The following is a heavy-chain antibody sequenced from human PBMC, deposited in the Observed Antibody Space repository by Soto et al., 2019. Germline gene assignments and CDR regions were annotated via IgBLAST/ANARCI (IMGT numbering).Heavy chain of an antibody. J-gene: IGHJ4*02. V-gene: IGHV1-18*01. CDR3: ARTRIAVGGWEFDY. CDR2: ISAYNGNT. CDR1: GYSFTSYG. Sequence: ASVKVSCKASGYSFTSYGISWVRQAPGQGLEWMGWISAYNGNTNYAQKLQGRVTMTTGTSTSTAYMELRSLRSDDTTVYYCARTRIAVGGWEFDYWGQGTLVTVSS. D-gene: IGHD6-13*01.